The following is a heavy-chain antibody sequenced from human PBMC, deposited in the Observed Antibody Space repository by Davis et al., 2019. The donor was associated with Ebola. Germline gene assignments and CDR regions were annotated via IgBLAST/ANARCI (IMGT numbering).Heavy chain of an antibody. D-gene: IGHD3-9*01. J-gene: IGHJ4*02. CDR1: GGSISDRALY. CDR2: MHFTGSY. CDR3: ARRFDWLRGYFDN. Sequence: MPSETLSLTCSVSGGSISDRALYWVWIRQYTGKGLEWIGNMHFTGSYNYSPSLKSRVTISLDRSQNQFSRKLRSVTAADTAVYYCARRFDWLRGYFDNWGQGSLVTVSS. V-gene: IGHV4-39*01.